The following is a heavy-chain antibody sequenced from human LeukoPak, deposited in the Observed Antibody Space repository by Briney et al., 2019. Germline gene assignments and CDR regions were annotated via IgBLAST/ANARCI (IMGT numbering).Heavy chain of an antibody. CDR3: ARGVPIVVSDWFFDL. Sequence: GGSLRLSCAASGFTFSSYWMSWVRQAPGKGLEWVANIKQDGSEKYYVDSVKGRFTISRDNAKNSLYLQINSLRVGDTAMYHCARGVPIVVSDWFFDLWGRGTLVTVSS. CDR2: IKQDGSEK. J-gene: IGHJ2*01. V-gene: IGHV3-7*01. CDR1: GFTFSSYW. D-gene: IGHD1-26*01.